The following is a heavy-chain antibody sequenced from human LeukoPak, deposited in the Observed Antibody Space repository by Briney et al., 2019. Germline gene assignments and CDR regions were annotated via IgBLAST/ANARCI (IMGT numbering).Heavy chain of an antibody. CDR2: ISSSSSYI. D-gene: IGHD3-10*01. J-gene: IGHJ6*03. V-gene: IGHV3-21*01. CDR3: ARVGPPLTSGLYYYYMDV. Sequence: PGGSLRLSCAASGFTFSSYSMNWVRQAPGKGLEWVSSISSSSSYIYYADSVKGRFTISRDNAKNSLYLQMNSLRAEDTAVYYCARVGPPLTSGLYYYYMDVWGKGTTVTVSS. CDR1: GFTFSSYS.